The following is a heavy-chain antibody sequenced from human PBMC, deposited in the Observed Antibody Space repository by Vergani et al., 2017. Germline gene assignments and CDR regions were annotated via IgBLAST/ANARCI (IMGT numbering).Heavy chain of an antibody. D-gene: IGHD3-16*01. CDR1: GYSISRGYY. Sequence: QVQLQESGPGLVKPSETLSLPCSVSGYSISRGYYWGWIRQPPGKGLECIATVFHSGSAYYNPSLRRRVTISVETSKNQFSLRLTALTAADTAVYYCARQFWVSQGVGAFETWGRGTEVSVSS. CDR2: VFHSGSA. CDR3: ARQFWVSQGVGAFET. V-gene: IGHV4-38-2*02. J-gene: IGHJ3*02.